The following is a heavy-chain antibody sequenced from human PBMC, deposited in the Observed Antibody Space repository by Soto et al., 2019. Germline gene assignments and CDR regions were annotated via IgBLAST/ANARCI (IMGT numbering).Heavy chain of an antibody. D-gene: IGHD2-21*01. Sequence: LRLSCVASRFTFSRYGMHGVGQAQAKGLAWVAVIWCGGSYKNRADSGKSKFMISRDNSENTLFVQMSRRRVEDTAVYYCARDRARGIKSLWVIDYYGMDVWGQGTTV. J-gene: IGHJ6*02. CDR3: ARDRARGIKSLWVIDYYGMDV. CDR1: RFTFSRYG. CDR2: IWCGGSYK. V-gene: IGHV3-33*01.